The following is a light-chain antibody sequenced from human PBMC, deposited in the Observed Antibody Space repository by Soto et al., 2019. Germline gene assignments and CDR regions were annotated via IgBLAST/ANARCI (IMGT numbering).Light chain of an antibody. CDR3: LQHNNYPRT. V-gene: IGKV1-17*01. J-gene: IGKJ1*01. Sequence: DIQVTQSPSSLSASVGDRVTITCRASQGIRNALGWYQQKPGKAPKRLIYAASTLHRGVPSRFSGSGSGTEFTLTISSLQPEDFATYYCLQHNNYPRTFGQGTKVEIK. CDR1: QGIRNA. CDR2: AAS.